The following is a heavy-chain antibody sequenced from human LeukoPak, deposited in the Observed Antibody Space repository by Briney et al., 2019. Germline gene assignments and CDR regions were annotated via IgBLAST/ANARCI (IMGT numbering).Heavy chain of an antibody. CDR1: GFAFNNYW. V-gene: IGHV3-74*01. CDR2: FRTDGLET. D-gene: IGHD3-3*01. Sequence: PGGSLRLSCEASGFAFNNYWMHWVRQAPGKRLVWVSRFRTDGLETSYADSVKGRFTVSRDNAKNTLYLQMNSLRAEDTAVYYCARVMSGYYVVLDVWGQGTMVTVSS. J-gene: IGHJ3*01. CDR3: ARVMSGYYVVLDV.